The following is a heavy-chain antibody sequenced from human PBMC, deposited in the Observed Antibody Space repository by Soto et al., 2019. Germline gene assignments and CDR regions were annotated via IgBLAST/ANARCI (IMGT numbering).Heavy chain of an antibody. CDR2: IDPSNSYI. Sequence: GESLKISCQRAGYSFTTHWITWVRQTPGKGLEGMGRIDPSNSYINYSASFHGHVTIAVDRSISTAYLQWSRLEASDNARYYCPRHLTGPQGAYHAYYLYDLDVWRQETKVAISS. D-gene: IGHD2-21*01. V-gene: IGHV5-10-1*01. CDR1: GYSFTTHW. CDR3: PRHLTGPQGAYHAYYLYDLDV. J-gene: IGHJ6*02.